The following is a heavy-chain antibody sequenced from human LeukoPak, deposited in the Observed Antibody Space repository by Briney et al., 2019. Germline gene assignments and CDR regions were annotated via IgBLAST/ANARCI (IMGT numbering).Heavy chain of an antibody. CDR3: ARDRPGGWFDP. Sequence: SETLSLTCTVSGGSISSYYWSWIRQPPGKGLEWIGYIYYSGSTNYNPSLKSRVTISLNMSKNQFSLKMSSVTAADTAVYYCARDRPGGWFDPWGQGTLVTVSS. CDR1: GGSISSYY. D-gene: IGHD1-14*01. CDR2: IYYSGST. V-gene: IGHV4-59*01. J-gene: IGHJ5*02.